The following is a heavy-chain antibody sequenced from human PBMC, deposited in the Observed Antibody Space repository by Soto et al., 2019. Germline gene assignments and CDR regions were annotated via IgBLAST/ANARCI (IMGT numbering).Heavy chain of an antibody. Sequence: QVQLQESGPGLVKPSETLSLTCAVSGGSISSYYWSWIRQPPGKGLEWIGYIHYSGSTNYNPSFKSRVTISVDTSKSHFSLKLSSVTAADTAVYYCARGGLPRSGRSFDAWGQGTLVTVSS. V-gene: IGHV4-59*01. D-gene: IGHD4-17*01. CDR2: IHYSGST. CDR1: GGSISSYY. CDR3: ARGGLPRSGRSFDA. J-gene: IGHJ4*02.